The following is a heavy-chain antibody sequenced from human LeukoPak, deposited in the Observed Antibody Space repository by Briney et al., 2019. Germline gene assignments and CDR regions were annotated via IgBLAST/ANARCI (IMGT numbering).Heavy chain of an antibody. D-gene: IGHD3-10*01. CDR3: ARGETIFYYALGTYSTYYFDY. CDR1: GFTFSRYW. J-gene: IGHJ4*02. CDR2: IKQDGSEK. V-gene: IGHV3-7*01. Sequence: GGSLRLSCAASGFTFSRYWMSWVRQAPGKGLEWVANIKQDGSEKYFVDSVRGRFTISRDNAKNSLDLQLNSLRADDTAVYYCARGETIFYYALGTYSTYYFDYWGQGTLVTVSS.